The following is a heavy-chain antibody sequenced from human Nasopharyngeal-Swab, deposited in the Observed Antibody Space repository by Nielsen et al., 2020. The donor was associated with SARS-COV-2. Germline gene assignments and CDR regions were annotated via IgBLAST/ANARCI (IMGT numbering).Heavy chain of an antibody. CDR2: ISWNSGSI. Sequence: GGSLRLSCAASGFTFDDYAMHWVRQAPGKGLEWVSGISWNSGSIGYADSVKGRFTISRDNAKNSLYLQMNSLRAEDTALYYCAKLPGWYDLIDYYGMDVWGQGTTVTVSS. CDR3: AKLPGWYDLIDYYGMDV. V-gene: IGHV3-9*01. CDR1: GFTFDDYA. J-gene: IGHJ6*02. D-gene: IGHD1-1*01.